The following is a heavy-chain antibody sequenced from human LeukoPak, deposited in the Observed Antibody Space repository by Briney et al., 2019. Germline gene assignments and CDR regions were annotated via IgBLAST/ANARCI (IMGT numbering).Heavy chain of an antibody. V-gene: IGHV3-7*02. D-gene: IGHD4-23*01. J-gene: IGHJ4*02. Sequence: GGSLRLSCTASGFTFSSYWMSWVRQAPGKGLEWVANIQQDGSEQYYVDSVKGRFTIARDNAKNSLYLQMNSLRAEDTALYYCARNYGGYSHWGQGTLVTVSS. CDR1: GFTFSSYW. CDR2: IQQDGSEQ. CDR3: ARNYGGYSH.